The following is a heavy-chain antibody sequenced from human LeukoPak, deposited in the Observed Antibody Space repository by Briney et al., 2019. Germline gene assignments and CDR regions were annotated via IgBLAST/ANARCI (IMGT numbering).Heavy chain of an antibody. CDR3: ARDRLGIVGAT. Sequence: GASVKVSCKASGGTFSSYAISWVRQAPGQGLEWMGRIIPIFGIVNYAQKFQGRVTITADKSTSTAYMELSSLRSEDTAVYYCARDRLGIVGATWGQGTMVTVSS. CDR2: IIPIFGIV. V-gene: IGHV1-69*04. D-gene: IGHD1-26*01. J-gene: IGHJ3*01. CDR1: GGTFSSYA.